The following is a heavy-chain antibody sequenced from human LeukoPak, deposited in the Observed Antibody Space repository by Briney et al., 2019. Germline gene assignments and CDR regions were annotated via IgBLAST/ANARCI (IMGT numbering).Heavy chain of an antibody. Sequence: GGSLRLSCATSGFTFSNYAMTWVRQAPGKGLEWVSTISGTGGSTYYADSVKGRFTISRDNSKNTLYLQMNSLRAEDIAVYYCAKGVVPAAMSGADSWGQGTLVTVSS. CDR2: ISGTGGST. D-gene: IGHD2-2*01. CDR3: AKGVVPAAMSGADS. V-gene: IGHV3-23*01. CDR1: GFTFSNYA. J-gene: IGHJ4*02.